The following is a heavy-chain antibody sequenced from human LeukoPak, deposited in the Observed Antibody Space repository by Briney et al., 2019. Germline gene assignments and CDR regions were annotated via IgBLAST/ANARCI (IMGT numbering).Heavy chain of an antibody. CDR2: ISYDGSNK. Sequence: GGSLRLSCAASGFTFSSYGMHWVRQAPGKGLEWVAVISYDGSNKYYADSVKGRFTISRDNSKNTLYLQMNSLRAEDTAVYYCAREAYYYGSGSYYYYWGQGTLVTVSS. V-gene: IGHV3-30*03. D-gene: IGHD3-10*01. CDR3: AREAYYYGSGSYYYY. J-gene: IGHJ4*02. CDR1: GFTFSSYG.